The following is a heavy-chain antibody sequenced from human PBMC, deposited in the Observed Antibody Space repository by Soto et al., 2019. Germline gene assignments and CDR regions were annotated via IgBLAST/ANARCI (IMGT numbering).Heavy chain of an antibody. CDR1: GFTFSNAW. V-gene: IGHV3-15*07. CDR3: TTGGGRYGLDY. D-gene: IGHD1-26*01. Sequence: EVPLVESGGGLVQPGGSLRLSCAASGFTFSNAWMNWVRQAPGKGLEWVGRIKSKTDGGTTDYAAPVKGRFTMSRDDSKHMLYLQMNSLKTEDTAVYYCTTGGGRYGLDYWGQGTLVTVSS. J-gene: IGHJ4*02. CDR2: IKSKTDGGTT.